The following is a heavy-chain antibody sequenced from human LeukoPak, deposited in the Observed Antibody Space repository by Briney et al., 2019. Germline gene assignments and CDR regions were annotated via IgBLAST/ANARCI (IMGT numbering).Heavy chain of an antibody. CDR2: IYYSGST. V-gene: IGHV4-59*01. D-gene: IGHD3-3*01. CDR3: AMAGITIFGVVKEEGIDD. CDR1: GGSISSYY. Sequence: PSETLSLTCTVSGGSISSYYWSWFRQPPGRGLEWFGYIYYSGSTNYNPSLKSRVTISVDTSKNQFSLKLSSVTAADTAVYYCAMAGITIFGVVKEEGIDDWGQGTLVTVSS. J-gene: IGHJ4*02.